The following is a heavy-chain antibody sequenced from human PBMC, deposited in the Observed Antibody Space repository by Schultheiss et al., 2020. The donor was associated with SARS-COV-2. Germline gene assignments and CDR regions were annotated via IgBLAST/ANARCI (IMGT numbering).Heavy chain of an antibody. CDR3: ATGVAATYYFDY. CDR2: ISAYNGNT. Sequence: ASVKVSCKTSGYTFTSYGISWVRQAPGQGLEYMGWISAYNGNTNCAQKLQGRVTLTTDTSTSTACMELRGLRSDDTAVYYCATGVAATYYFDYWGQGTLVTVSS. V-gene: IGHV1-18*01. CDR1: GYTFTSYG. D-gene: IGHD1-26*01. J-gene: IGHJ4*02.